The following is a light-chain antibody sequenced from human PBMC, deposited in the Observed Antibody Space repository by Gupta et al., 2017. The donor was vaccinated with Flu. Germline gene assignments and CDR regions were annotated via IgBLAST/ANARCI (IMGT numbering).Light chain of an antibody. J-gene: IGKJ1*01. CDR3: QQCDITPGR. CDR1: EKVTYY. Sequence: PSSLSASVGDRVTLTSRTSEKVTYYLRWYQQKPGKAPKLLIYASSTVASGVPSRFSGRGSGTEVTLTISRLQPEDSATYYCQQCDITPGRFGQGTRVEIK. V-gene: IGKV1-39*01. CDR2: ASS.